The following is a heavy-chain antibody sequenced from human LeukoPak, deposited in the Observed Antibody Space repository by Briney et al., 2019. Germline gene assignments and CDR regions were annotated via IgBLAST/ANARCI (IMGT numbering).Heavy chain of an antibody. D-gene: IGHD2-2*01. V-gene: IGHV1-46*01. Sequence: ASVKVSCKASGYTFTIYYMHWVRQAPGQGLEWMGIINPSGGSTSYAQKFQGRVTMTRDTSTSTVYMELSSLRSEDTAVYYCARAGCSSTSCYSVYYYYGMDVWGQGTTVTVSS. J-gene: IGHJ6*02. CDR2: INPSGGST. CDR1: GYTFTIYY. CDR3: ARAGCSSTSCYSVYYYYGMDV.